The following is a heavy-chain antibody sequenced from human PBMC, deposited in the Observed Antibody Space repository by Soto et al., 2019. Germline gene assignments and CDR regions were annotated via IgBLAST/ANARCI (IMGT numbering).Heavy chain of an antibody. CDR1: GFTFSSYG. CDR2: ISYDGSNK. CDR3: AKDVGSYYYDSSGYSGTYYYYGMDV. Sequence: QVQLVESGGGVVQPGRSLRLSCAASGFTFSSYGMHWVRQAPGKGLEWVAVISYDGSNKYYADSVKGRFTISRDNSKNTLYLQMNSLRAEDTAVYYCAKDVGSYYYDSSGYSGTYYYYGMDVWGQGTTVTVSS. V-gene: IGHV3-30*18. J-gene: IGHJ6*02. D-gene: IGHD3-22*01.